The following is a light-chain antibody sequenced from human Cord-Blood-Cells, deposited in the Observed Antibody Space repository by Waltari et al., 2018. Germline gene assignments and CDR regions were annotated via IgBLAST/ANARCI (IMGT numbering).Light chain of an antibody. CDR3: SSYTSSSTLV. J-gene: IGLJ2*01. CDR2: EVS. Sequence: QSALTQPASVSGSPGQSITISCTGTSSDVGGYNYVSWYQQHPGKAPKLIIYEVSNRPSCVSNRFSGSKSGNTSSLTISGLQAEDEADYYCSSYTSSSTLVFGGGTKLTVL. CDR1: SSDVGGYNY. V-gene: IGLV2-14*01.